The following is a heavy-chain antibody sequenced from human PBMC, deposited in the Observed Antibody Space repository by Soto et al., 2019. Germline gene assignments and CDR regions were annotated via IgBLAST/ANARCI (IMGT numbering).Heavy chain of an antibody. CDR3: ARLSWPDYYGRTPRTLN. J-gene: IGHJ4*02. CDR1: GYSFTSYW. D-gene: IGHD3-10*01. V-gene: IGHV5-51*01. Sequence: PGESLKISCKGSGYSFTSYWIGWVRQMPGKGLEWMGIIYPGDSDTRYSPSFQGQVTISADKSISTAYLQWSSLKASDTAMYYCARLSWPDYYGRTPRTLNWGQGTLVTVSS. CDR2: IYPGDSDT.